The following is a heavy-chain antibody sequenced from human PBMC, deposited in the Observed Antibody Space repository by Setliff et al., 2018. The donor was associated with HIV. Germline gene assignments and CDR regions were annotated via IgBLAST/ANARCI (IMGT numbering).Heavy chain of an antibody. J-gene: IGHJ4*02. CDR1: GFTFGDYA. CDR2: IRTNARGGAT. CDR3: ARGKTWLRFLDY. V-gene: IGHV3-49*04. Sequence: GGSLRLSCAASGFTFGDYAMSWVRQAPGKGLEWVGFIRTNARGGATEYAASVKGRFTISRDDSKSTAYMELRSLKSDDTAVYYCARGKTWLRFLDYWGQGTLVTVSS. D-gene: IGHD5-12*01.